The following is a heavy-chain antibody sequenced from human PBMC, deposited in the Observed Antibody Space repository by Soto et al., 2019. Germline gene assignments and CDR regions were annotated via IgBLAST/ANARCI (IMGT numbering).Heavy chain of an antibody. J-gene: IGHJ2*01. V-gene: IGHV3-23*01. CDR2: ITGSGAAT. CDR3: AKDIMSLSQENFDL. Sequence: GGSLRLSCAASGFTFSSRAISWVRQAPGKGLEWVSSITGSGAATYYADSAKGRFTISRDNSKNTLFLQVNSLRAEDTAVYYCAKDIMSLSQENFDLWGRGTLVTVSS. CDR1: GFTFSSRA.